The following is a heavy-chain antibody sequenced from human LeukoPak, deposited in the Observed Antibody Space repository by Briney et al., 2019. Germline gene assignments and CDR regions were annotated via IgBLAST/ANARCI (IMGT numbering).Heavy chain of an antibody. D-gene: IGHD3-9*01. CDR3: ARDGAVDILTGYGAFYI. V-gene: IGHV4-59*01. Sequence: ASETLSLTCAVYGGSFSGYYWSCIRQPPGKGLEWIGNIFHSGSTNYNPSLKSRVTISVDTSKNQFSLKLNSVTAADTAIYYCARDGAVDILTGYGAFYIWGQGTMVIVS. J-gene: IGHJ3*02. CDR1: GGSFSGYY. CDR2: IFHSGST.